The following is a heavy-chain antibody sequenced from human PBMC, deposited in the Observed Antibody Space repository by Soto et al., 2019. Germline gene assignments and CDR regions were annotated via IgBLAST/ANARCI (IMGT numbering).Heavy chain of an antibody. CDR3: ARSVFP. Sequence: QVQLQESGPGLVKPSQTLSLTCTVSGCSISSGGYYWSWIRQHPGKGLEWNGYIYYSKSTYYNPSLKSRVTISLDTYKIQFSLKLTSVTAADPAVYYCARSVFPWGQGTLVTVSS. J-gene: IGHJ5*02. V-gene: IGHV4-31*03. CDR1: GCSISSGGYY. CDR2: IYYSKST.